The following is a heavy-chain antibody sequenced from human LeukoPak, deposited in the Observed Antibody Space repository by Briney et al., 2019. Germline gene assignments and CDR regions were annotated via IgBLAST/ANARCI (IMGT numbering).Heavy chain of an antibody. J-gene: IGHJ4*02. CDR3: ARGDDSGYYDYFDY. CDR1: GFTFSDHA. D-gene: IGHD5-12*01. Sequence: GGSLRLSCAASGFTFSDHAMSWVRQAPGKGLEWVAAISGSGGSAYSAASVKGRFTISRDFSKNTVFLHMNSLRAEDTAMYYCARGDDSGYYDYFDYWGQGALVTVSS. V-gene: IGHV3-23*01. CDR2: ISGSGGSA.